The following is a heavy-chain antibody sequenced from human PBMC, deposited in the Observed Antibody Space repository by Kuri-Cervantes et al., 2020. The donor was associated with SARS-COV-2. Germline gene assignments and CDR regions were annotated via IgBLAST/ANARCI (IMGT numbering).Heavy chain of an antibody. V-gene: IGHV1-46*01. CDR3: ARDSKTGYCSGGSCHPNDY. D-gene: IGHD2-15*01. Sequence: ASVKVSCKASGYTFTSYYMHWVRQAPGQGLEWMGIINPSGGSTSYAQKFQGRVTMTRDTSISTAYMELSRLRSDDTAVYYCARDSKTGYCSGGSCHPNDYWGQGTLVTVSS. CDR1: GYTFTSYY. CDR2: INPSGGST. J-gene: IGHJ4*02.